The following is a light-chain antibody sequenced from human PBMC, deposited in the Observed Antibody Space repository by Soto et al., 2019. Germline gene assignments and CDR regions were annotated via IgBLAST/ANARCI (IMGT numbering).Light chain of an antibody. CDR2: AAS. CDR1: QGISSY. CDR3: QQLNSYPLT. V-gene: IGKV1-9*01. J-gene: IGKJ4*01. Sequence: DIQLTQSPSFLSASLGDRVSINCRASQGISSYLAWYQQKPGKAPKRLIYAASTLQSGVPSRCRGSGSGTEFTLTISSLQHEDFATYYCQQLNSYPLTFGGGTKVEIK.